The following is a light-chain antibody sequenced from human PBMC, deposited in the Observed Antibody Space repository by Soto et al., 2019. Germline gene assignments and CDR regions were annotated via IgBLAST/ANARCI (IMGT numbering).Light chain of an antibody. Sequence: DIVMTQTPLSLSVTPGQPASISCRSSQSLLHSDGKTFFYWYLQKPGQSPQLLIYLGSNRSSGVPDRFSGSGSGTDFTLKISRVEAEDVGVYYCMQALQTPWTFGQGTKVDI. J-gene: IGKJ1*01. CDR2: LGS. CDR1: QSLLHSDGKTF. CDR3: MQALQTPWT. V-gene: IGKV2-28*01.